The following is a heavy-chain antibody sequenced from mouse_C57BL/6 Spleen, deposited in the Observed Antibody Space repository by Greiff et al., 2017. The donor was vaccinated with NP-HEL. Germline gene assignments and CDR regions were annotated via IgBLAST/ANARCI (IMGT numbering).Heavy chain of an antibody. CDR2: ISDGGSYT. Sequence: EVMLVESGGGLVKPGGSLKFSCAASGFTFSSYAMPWVRQTPEKRLEWVATISDGGSYTYYPDNVQGRFTISRDNAKNNLYLQMSHLKSVYTAMYYCVRDPGRLLLNYFDYWGQGTTLTVSS. CDR3: VRDPGRLLLNYFDY. D-gene: IGHD1-1*01. CDR1: GFTFSSYA. J-gene: IGHJ2*01. V-gene: IGHV5-4*01.